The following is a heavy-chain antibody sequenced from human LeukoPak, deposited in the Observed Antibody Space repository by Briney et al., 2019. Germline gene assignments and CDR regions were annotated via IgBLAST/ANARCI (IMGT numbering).Heavy chain of an antibody. CDR2: IKIDGTRT. Sequence: GRSLRLSCAASGSNFSSYWMHWVRQAPGKGLVWVSRIKIDGTRTDYADSVKGRFTISRDNAKNTLYLQMDSLRAEDTAVYYCARGFATRGRDSSVGFDYWGQGSLVTVSS. V-gene: IGHV3-74*01. CDR1: GSNFSSYW. CDR3: ARGFATRGRDSSVGFDY. D-gene: IGHD3-16*01. J-gene: IGHJ4*02.